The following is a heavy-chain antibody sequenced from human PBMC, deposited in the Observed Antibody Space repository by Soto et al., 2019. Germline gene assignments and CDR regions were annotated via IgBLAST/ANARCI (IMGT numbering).Heavy chain of an antibody. J-gene: IGHJ4*02. CDR1: GGSISSSSYY. Sequence: QLQLQESGPGLVKPSETLSLTCTVSGGSISSSSYYWGWIRQPPGKGLEWIGSIYYSGSTYYNPSLKSRVTISVDTSKHQFSLKLSSVTAADTAVYYCARMMAVACTHIDYWGQGTLVTVSS. CDR3: ARMMAVACTHIDY. V-gene: IGHV4-39*01. D-gene: IGHD6-19*01. CDR2: IYYSGST.